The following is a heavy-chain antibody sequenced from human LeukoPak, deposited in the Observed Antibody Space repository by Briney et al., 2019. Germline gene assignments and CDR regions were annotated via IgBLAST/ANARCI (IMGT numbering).Heavy chain of an antibody. CDR2: INPSGGST. Sequence: ASVKVSCKASGYTFTSYYMHWVRQAPGQGLEWMGIINPSGGSTSYAQKFQGRVTMTRDTSTSTVYMELSSLRSEDMAVYYCARSGDTAMVTVGWFDPWGQGTLVTVSS. V-gene: IGHV1-46*01. D-gene: IGHD5-18*01. CDR3: ARSGDTAMVTVGWFDP. CDR1: GYTFTSYY. J-gene: IGHJ5*02.